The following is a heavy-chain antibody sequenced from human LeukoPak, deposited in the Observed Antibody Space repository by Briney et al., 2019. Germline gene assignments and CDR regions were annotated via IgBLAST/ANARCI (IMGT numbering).Heavy chain of an antibody. Sequence: PGGSLRLSCAASGFIVSSNYMSWVRQAPGKGLEWVSSVYSGGSTYYADSVKGRFTISRDNSKNTLHLQMNSLRAEDTAVYYCAGGSGYPIDYWGQGTLVTVSS. D-gene: IGHD3-22*01. CDR1: GFIVSSNY. CDR2: VYSGGST. CDR3: AGGSGYPIDY. V-gene: IGHV3-53*01. J-gene: IGHJ4*02.